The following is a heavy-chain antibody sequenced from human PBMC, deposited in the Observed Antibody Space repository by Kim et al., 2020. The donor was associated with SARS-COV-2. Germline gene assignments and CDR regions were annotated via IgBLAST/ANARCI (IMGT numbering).Heavy chain of an antibody. CDR3: ARDLGGSSDAFDI. CDR2: IYYSGST. V-gene: IGHV4-61*01. Sequence: SETLSLTCTVSGGSVSSGSYYWSWIRQPPGKGLEWIAYIYYSGSTNYNPSLKSRVTISLDTSKNKFSLKLSSVTAADTAVYYCARDLGGSSDAFDIWGQGTMVTVSS. J-gene: IGHJ3*02. CDR1: GGSVSSGSYY.